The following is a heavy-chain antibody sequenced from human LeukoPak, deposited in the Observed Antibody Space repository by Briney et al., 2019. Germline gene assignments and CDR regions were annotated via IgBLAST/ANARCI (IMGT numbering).Heavy chain of an antibody. D-gene: IGHD5-18*01. J-gene: IGHJ4*02. V-gene: IGHV1-69*13. Sequence: SVKVSCKAPGCTFSSYAISWVRQAPGQGLEWMGGIIPIFGTANYAQKFQGRVTITADESTSTAYMELSSLRSEDTAVYYCARGDTAMAPLDYWGQGTLVTVSS. CDR1: GCTFSSYA. CDR2: IIPIFGTA. CDR3: ARGDTAMAPLDY.